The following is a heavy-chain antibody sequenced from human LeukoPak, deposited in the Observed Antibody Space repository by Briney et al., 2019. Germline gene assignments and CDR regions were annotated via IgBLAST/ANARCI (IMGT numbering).Heavy chain of an antibody. D-gene: IGHD3-3*01. J-gene: IGHJ5*02. Sequence: ASVKVSGKASGYTFTSYGISWVRQAPGQGLEWMGWISAYNGNTNYAQKLQGRVTMTTDTSTSTAYMELRSLRSDDTAVYYCARRSYDFWSGDYNWFDPWGQGTLVTVSS. CDR1: GYTFTSYG. V-gene: IGHV1-18*01. CDR2: ISAYNGNT. CDR3: ARRSYDFWSGDYNWFDP.